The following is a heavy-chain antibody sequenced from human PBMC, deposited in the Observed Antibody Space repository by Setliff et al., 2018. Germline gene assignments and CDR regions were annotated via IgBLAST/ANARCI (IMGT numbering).Heavy chain of an antibody. V-gene: IGHV4-39*07. CDR1: GGSISSSSYY. D-gene: IGHD1-26*01. Sequence: PSETLSLTCTVSGGSISSSSYYWGWIRQPPGKGLEWIGSIYYSGNTHYNPSLNSRVTMSVDTSKNQFSLKLTSVSAADTAVYYCARWGENSGRPDWRAFDIWGQGTMVTVSS. J-gene: IGHJ3*02. CDR3: ARWGENSGRPDWRAFDI. CDR2: IYYSGNT.